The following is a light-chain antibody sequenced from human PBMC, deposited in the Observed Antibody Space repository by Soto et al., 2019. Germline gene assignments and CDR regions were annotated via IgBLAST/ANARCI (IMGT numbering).Light chain of an antibody. J-gene: IGKJ4*01. CDR2: WAS. V-gene: IGKV4-1*01. Sequence: DIVMTQSPDSLAVSLGERATINCKSSQIVLYSSNNKNYLAWYQQKPGQPPKLLIYWASTRESGVPDRFSGSGSGTDFTLPISSLKAEDVAVYYCQQYYSTPLTFGGGTKVEIK. CDR1: QIVLYSSNNKNY. CDR3: QQYYSTPLT.